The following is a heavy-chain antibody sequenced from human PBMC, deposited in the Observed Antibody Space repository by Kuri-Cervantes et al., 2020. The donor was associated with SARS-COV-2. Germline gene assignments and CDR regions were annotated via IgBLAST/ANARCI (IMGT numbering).Heavy chain of an antibody. Sequence: APVKVSCKASGYTFTSYGISWVRQAPGQGREWMGWISAYNGNTNYAQKLQGRVTMTTDTSTSTAYMELRSLRSDDTAVYYCARDTPRSDIGGRIAVAFDYWGQGTLVTVSS. D-gene: IGHD6-19*01. V-gene: IGHV1-18*01. CDR3: ARDTPRSDIGGRIAVAFDY. CDR1: GYTFTSYG. CDR2: ISAYNGNT. J-gene: IGHJ4*02.